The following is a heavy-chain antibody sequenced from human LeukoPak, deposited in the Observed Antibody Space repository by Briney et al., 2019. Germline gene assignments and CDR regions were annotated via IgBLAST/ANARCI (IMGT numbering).Heavy chain of an antibody. D-gene: IGHD2-15*01. CDR1: GGSISSSSYY. Sequence: SETLSLTCTVSGGSISSSSYYWGWIRQPPGKGLEWIGSIYYSGSTYYNPSLKSRVTISVDTSKNQFSLKLSSVTASDTAVYFCATIVVVVVAIFAFDIWGQGTMVTVSS. V-gene: IGHV4-39*07. J-gene: IGHJ3*02. CDR3: ATIVVVVVAIFAFDI. CDR2: IYYSGST.